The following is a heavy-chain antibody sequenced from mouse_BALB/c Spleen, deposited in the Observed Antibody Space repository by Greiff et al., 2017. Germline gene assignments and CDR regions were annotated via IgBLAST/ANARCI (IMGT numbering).Heavy chain of an antibody. CDR1: GFTFSSYG. V-gene: IGHV5-6*01. D-gene: IGHD2-4*01. CDR2: ISSGGSYT. CDR3: ARQGLREAWFAY. J-gene: IGHJ3*01. Sequence: EVHLVESGGDLVKPGGSLKLSCAASGFTFSSYGMSWVRQTPDKRLEWVATISSGGSYTYYPDSVKGRFTISRDNAKNTLYLQMSSLKSEDTAMYYCARQGLREAWFAYWGQGTLVTVSA.